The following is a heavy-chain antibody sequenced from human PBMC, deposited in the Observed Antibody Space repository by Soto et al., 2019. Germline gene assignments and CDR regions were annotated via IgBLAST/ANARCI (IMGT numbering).Heavy chain of an antibody. Sequence: QVQLVQSGAEVKKPGSSVKVSCKASGGTFSSYPISWVRQAPGQGLEWMGGIIPIFGTANYAQKFQGRVTITADESTSTAYMELSSLRSEDTAVYYCARAGVTYSSSWGGWFDPWGQGTLVTVSS. CDR3: ARAGVTYSSSWGGWFDP. V-gene: IGHV1-69*01. D-gene: IGHD6-13*01. J-gene: IGHJ5*02. CDR2: IIPIFGTA. CDR1: GGTFSSYP.